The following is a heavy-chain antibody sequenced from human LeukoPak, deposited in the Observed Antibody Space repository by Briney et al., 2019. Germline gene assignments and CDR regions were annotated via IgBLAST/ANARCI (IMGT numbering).Heavy chain of an antibody. CDR1: GFTFSSYA. CDR3: ARGTDFWSGPSPFDH. D-gene: IGHD3-3*01. J-gene: IGHJ4*02. CDR2: ISYDGSNK. Sequence: GGSLRLSCAASGFTFSSYAMHWVRQAPGKGLEWVAVISYDGSNKYYADSVKGRFTISRDNSKNTLYLQMNSLRAEDTAVYYCARGTDFWSGPSPFDHWGQGTLVTVSS. V-gene: IGHV3-30-3*01.